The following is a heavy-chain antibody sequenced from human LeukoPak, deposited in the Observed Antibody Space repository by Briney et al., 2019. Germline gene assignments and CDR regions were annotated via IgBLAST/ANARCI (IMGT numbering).Heavy chain of an antibody. D-gene: IGHD3-9*01. Sequence: GGSLRLSCAASGFTFSSYAMSWVRQAPGKGLEWVSAISGSGGSTYYADSVKGRFTISRDNSKNTLYLQMNTLRAEDTAIYYCAKAANYDILTGYYLDYWGQGTLVTVSS. CDR2: ISGSGGST. CDR1: GFTFSSYA. V-gene: IGHV3-23*01. CDR3: AKAANYDILTGYYLDY. J-gene: IGHJ4*02.